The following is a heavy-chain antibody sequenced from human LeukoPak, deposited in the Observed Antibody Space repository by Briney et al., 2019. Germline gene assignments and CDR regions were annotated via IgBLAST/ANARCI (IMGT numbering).Heavy chain of an antibody. Sequence: PGGSLRLSCAASGFTFSSYEMNWVRQAPGKGLEWVSYISSSGSTIYYADSVKGRSTISRDNAKNSLYLQMNSLRAEDTAVYYCAREQGAVAGSNWFDLWGQGTLVTVSS. D-gene: IGHD6-19*01. CDR1: GFTFSSYE. V-gene: IGHV3-48*03. J-gene: IGHJ5*02. CDR3: AREQGAVAGSNWFDL. CDR2: ISSSGSTI.